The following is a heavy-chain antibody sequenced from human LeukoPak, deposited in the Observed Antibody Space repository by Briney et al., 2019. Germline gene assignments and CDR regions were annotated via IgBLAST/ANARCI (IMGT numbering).Heavy chain of an antibody. Sequence: GGSLRLSCAASGFAFSNALMTWVRQAPGKGLEWVGHTKSRTDGGTTDCAAPLKGRSTISRDDSQNTLYLQMNSLKIEDTAVYYCTTWDGVNWGQGTMVTVSS. CDR1: GFAFSNAL. J-gene: IGHJ3*01. CDR3: TTWDGVN. D-gene: IGHD1-26*01. CDR2: TKSRTDGGTT. V-gene: IGHV3-15*01.